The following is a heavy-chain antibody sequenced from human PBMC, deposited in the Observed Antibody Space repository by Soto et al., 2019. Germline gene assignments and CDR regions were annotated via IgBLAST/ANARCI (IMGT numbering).Heavy chain of an antibody. V-gene: IGHV1-18*01. Sequence: ASVKVSCKASGYTFTSYGISWVRQAPGQGLEWMGWISAYNGNTNYAQKLQGRVTMTTDTSTSTAYMELRSLRSDDTAVYYCARDVVVPAAMVAFDIWGQGTMVTVSS. CDR2: ISAYNGNT. CDR1: GYTFTSYG. J-gene: IGHJ3*02. D-gene: IGHD2-2*01. CDR3: ARDVVVPAAMVAFDI.